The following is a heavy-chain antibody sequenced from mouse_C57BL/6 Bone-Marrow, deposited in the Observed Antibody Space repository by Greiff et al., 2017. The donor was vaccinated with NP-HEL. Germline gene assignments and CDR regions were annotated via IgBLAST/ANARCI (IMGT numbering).Heavy chain of an antibody. CDR2: ISSGGDYI. V-gene: IGHV5-9-1*02. CDR3: TRGGLYYDFFDY. Sequence: EVQLVESGEGLVKPGGSLKLSCAASGFTFSSYAMSWVRQTPEKRLEWVAYISSGGDYIYYADTVKGRFTISRDNARNTLYLQMSSLKSEDTAMYYCTRGGLYYDFFDYWGQGTTLTVSS. CDR1: GFTFSSYA. D-gene: IGHD2-4*01. J-gene: IGHJ2*01.